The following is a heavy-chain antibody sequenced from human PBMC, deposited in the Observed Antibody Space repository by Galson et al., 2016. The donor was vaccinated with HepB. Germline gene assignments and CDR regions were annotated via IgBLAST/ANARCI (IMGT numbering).Heavy chain of an antibody. J-gene: IGHJ4*02. CDR1: GASISSGYW. Sequence: ATLSLTCVVSGASISSGYWWSWVRQPPGKGLEWIGEIYHTGRANYNPSLKSRVSMLINKSKNQFSLNLNSVTAADTAVYYCSRVNTRSTAWLEHWGQGIALTVSS. CDR2: IYHTGRA. D-gene: IGHD2-2*01. V-gene: IGHV4/OR15-8*02. CDR3: SRVNTRSTAWLEH.